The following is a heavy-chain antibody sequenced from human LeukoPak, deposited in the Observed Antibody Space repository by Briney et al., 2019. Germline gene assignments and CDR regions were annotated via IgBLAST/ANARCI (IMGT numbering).Heavy chain of an antibody. V-gene: IGHV4-34*01. Sequence: SSETLSLTCAVYGGSFSGYYWSWIRQPPGKGLEWIGEINHSGSTNYNPSLKSRVTISVDTSKNQFSLKLSSVTAADTAVYYCASRHYDYVWGSYRQDFDYWGQGTLVTVSS. D-gene: IGHD3-16*02. CDR3: ASRHYDYVWGSYRQDFDY. CDR2: INHSGST. CDR1: GGSFSGYY. J-gene: IGHJ4*02.